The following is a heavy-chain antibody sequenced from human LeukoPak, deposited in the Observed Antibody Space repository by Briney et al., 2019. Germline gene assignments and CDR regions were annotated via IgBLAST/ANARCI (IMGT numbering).Heavy chain of an antibody. Sequence: ASVKVSCKASGYTFTSYGISGVRQAPGQGLEWMGWISAYNGNTNYAQKLQGRVTMTTDTSTSTAYMELRSLRSDDTAVYYCASHTLVGYSSSRRYFDYWGQGTLVTVSS. V-gene: IGHV1-18*01. CDR2: ISAYNGNT. D-gene: IGHD6-6*01. CDR3: ASHTLVGYSSSRRYFDY. J-gene: IGHJ4*02. CDR1: GYTFTSYG.